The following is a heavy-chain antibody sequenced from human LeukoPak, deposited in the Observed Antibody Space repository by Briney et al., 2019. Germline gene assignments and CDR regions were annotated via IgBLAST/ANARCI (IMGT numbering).Heavy chain of an antibody. D-gene: IGHD6-19*01. J-gene: IGHJ4*02. CDR3: ARELKGIAVALDY. V-gene: IGHV3-7*03. Sequence: GGSLRLSCAASGFTFSSYWMSWVRQAPGKGLEWVANIKQDGSEKYYVDSVKGRFTISRDNAKNSLYLQMNSLRAEDTAVYYCARELKGIAVALDYWAQGTLVTVSS. CDR2: IKQDGSEK. CDR1: GFTFSSYW.